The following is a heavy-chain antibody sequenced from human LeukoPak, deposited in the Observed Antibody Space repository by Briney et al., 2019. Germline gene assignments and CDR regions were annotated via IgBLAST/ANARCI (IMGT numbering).Heavy chain of an antibody. CDR3: ARAEYYFDY. Sequence: AETLSLTCTVSGGSISSYYWSWLRQPPGKGLECIGYIYYSGSANYNPSRKSRVTISVDTSKNQFSLKLSSVTAADTAVYYCARAEYYFDYWGQGTLVTVSP. V-gene: IGHV4-59*01. CDR1: GGSISSYY. J-gene: IGHJ4*02. CDR2: IYYSGSA.